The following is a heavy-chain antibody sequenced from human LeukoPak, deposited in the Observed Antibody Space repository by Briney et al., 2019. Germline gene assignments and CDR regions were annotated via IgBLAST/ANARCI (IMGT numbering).Heavy chain of an antibody. Sequence: ASVKVSCKASGYTFTSYYMHWVRQAPGQGLEWMGLINPTGGSTGHAQKFQGRVTMTRDMSTSTDYMELSSLRSEDTAIYYCARDNSVGDNVWWFDPWGEGTLVTVSS. CDR3: ARDNSVGDNVWWFDP. J-gene: IGHJ5*02. CDR2: INPTGGST. D-gene: IGHD1-26*01. CDR1: GYTFTSYY. V-gene: IGHV1-46*01.